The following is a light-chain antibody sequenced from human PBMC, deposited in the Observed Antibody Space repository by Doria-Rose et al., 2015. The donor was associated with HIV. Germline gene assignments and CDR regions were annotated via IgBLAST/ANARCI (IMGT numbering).Light chain of an antibody. J-gene: IGLJ1*01. V-gene: IGLV2-23*02. Sequence: QSVLTQPASVSGSPGQSITISCTGTSSDVGSYNDVSWYQQYPGKATKVMIYEVNKRPSGVSNRFSGSKSGNTASLTISRLQAEDEADYYCCTYTSSTTLIFGTGTKVTVL. CDR3: CTYTSSTTLI. CDR1: SSDVGSYND. CDR2: EVN.